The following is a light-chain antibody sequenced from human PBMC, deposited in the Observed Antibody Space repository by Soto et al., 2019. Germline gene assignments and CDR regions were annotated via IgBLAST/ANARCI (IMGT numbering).Light chain of an antibody. CDR2: GAS. Sequence: EIVLTQSPGTLSLFPGERATLSCRASKSVSSSYLAWYQQKPGQAPRLLIYGASSRATGIPDRFSGSGSGTDFTLTISRLEPEDFAVYYCQQYGSSPRFTFGPGTKVDIK. J-gene: IGKJ3*01. V-gene: IGKV3-20*01. CDR1: KSVSSSY. CDR3: QQYGSSPRFT.